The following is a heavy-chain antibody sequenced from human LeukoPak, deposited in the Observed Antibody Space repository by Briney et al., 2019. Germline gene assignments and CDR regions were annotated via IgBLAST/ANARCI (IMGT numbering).Heavy chain of an antibody. Sequence: PSQTLSLTCTVSGGSISSGSYYWSWIRQPAGKGLEWIGRIYTSGSTNYNPSLKSRVTISIDTSKNQFSLKLSSVTAADTAVYYCAIITLDFWSGYFDYXGQGTLVXVS. CDR2: IYTSGST. J-gene: IGHJ4*02. V-gene: IGHV4-61*02. CDR1: GGSISSGSYY. D-gene: IGHD3-3*01. CDR3: AIITLDFWSGYFDY.